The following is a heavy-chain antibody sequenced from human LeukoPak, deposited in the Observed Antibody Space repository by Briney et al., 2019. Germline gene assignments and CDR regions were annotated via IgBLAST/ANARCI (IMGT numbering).Heavy chain of an antibody. J-gene: IGHJ5*02. CDR3: ARTLYDILTGWFDP. V-gene: IGHV3-66*01. CDR1: GFTVSSNY. Sequence: GGSLRLSCAASGFTVSSNYMSWVRQAPGKGLEWLSVIYSGGSTYYADSVKGRFTISRDNSKNTLYLQMNSLRAEDTAVYYCARTLYDILTGWFDPWGQGTLVTVSS. CDR2: IYSGGST. D-gene: IGHD3-9*01.